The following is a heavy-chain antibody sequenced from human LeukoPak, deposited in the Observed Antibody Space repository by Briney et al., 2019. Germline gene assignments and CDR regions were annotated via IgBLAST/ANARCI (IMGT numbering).Heavy chain of an antibody. D-gene: IGHD3-22*01. CDR1: GFTFSSYA. V-gene: IGHV3-23*01. J-gene: IGHJ3*02. CDR2: ISGSGGRT. CDR3: AKVSISSGYYNPPDAFDI. Sequence: GGSLRLSCAASGFTFSSYAMSGVGQAPGKGLGGGSAISGSGGRTYYADSVKGRFTISRDNTKNALYLQMNSLRAEDTAVYYCAKVSISSGYYNPPDAFDIWGQGTMVTVSS.